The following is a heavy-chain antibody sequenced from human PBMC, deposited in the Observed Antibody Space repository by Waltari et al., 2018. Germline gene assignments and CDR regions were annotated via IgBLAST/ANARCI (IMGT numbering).Heavy chain of an antibody. CDR2: NIPIFGTA. CDR1: GGTFSSYA. CDR3: ARGRELLAVAPYFDY. J-gene: IGHJ4*02. D-gene: IGHD1-26*01. V-gene: IGHV1-69*05. Sequence: QVQLVQSGAEVKKPGSSVKVSCKASGGTFSSYAISWVRQAPGQGLEWMGGNIPIFGTANYAQKFQGRVTITTDESTSTAYMELSSLRSEDTAVYYCARGRELLAVAPYFDYWGQGTLVTVSS.